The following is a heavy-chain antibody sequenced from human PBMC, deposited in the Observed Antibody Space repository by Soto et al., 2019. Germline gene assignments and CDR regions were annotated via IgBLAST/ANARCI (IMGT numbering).Heavy chain of an antibody. CDR1: GYTFTTYG. J-gene: IGHJ1*01. CDR3: ARAAAELLHSRYFLH. CDR2: ISGYSGNT. Sequence: QVQLVQSGAEVMQPGASVKVSCKTSGYTFTTYGVTWVRQAPGQGLEWMGWISGYSGNTNYAHKVQGRVTMTIDTSASTAFMELRSLRSDDTAVYYCARAAAELLHSRYFLHWGQGTLVTVSS. D-gene: IGHD1-7*01. V-gene: IGHV1-18*01.